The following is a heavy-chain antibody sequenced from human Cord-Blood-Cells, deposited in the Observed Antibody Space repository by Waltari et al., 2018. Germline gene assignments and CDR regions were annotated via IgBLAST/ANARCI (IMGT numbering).Heavy chain of an antibody. V-gene: IGHV3-30*18. Sequence: QVQLVESGGGVVQPGRSLRLSCAASGFTFSSYGMHWVRQAPGKGLEWVAVISYDGSNKYYADSVKGRFTISRDNSKNTLYLQMNSLRAEDTAVYYCAKRLGDPTLDAFDIWGQGTMVTVSS. CDR1: GFTFSSYG. CDR3: AKRLGDPTLDAFDI. D-gene: IGHD4-17*01. CDR2: ISYDGSNK. J-gene: IGHJ3*02.